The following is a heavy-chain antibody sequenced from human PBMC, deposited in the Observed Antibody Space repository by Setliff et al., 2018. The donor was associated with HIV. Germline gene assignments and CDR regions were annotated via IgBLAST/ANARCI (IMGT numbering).Heavy chain of an antibody. CDR2: VYPGDFDS. CDR3: ARRKSEDSGYGPRYYDF. D-gene: IGHD3-22*01. CDR1: GYIFTNFW. V-gene: IGHV5-51*01. J-gene: IGHJ4*02. Sequence: GESLKISCQASGYIFTNFWIGWVRQMPGKGLEWMGTVYPGDFDSIYNESFQGHVTMSVDKVTRTAYLEWSSLKASDTAIYYCARRKSEDSGYGPRYYDFWGQGTLVTVSS.